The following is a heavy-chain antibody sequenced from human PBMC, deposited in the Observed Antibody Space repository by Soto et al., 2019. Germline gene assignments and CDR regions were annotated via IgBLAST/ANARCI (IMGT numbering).Heavy chain of an antibody. CDR2: STGSGGTT. D-gene: IGHD3-10*01. V-gene: IGHV3-23*01. Sequence: EVQLLESGAALVQPGGSLRLSCAASGFSFINYAMNWVRQAPGKGLTWVAASTGSGGTTHYADSVKGRFTISRDNSKNTLYLEMSSLRADDTAVYYCAKGRGFLSSVSMSDAFAVLGQGTVVTVSS. J-gene: IGHJ3*01. CDR1: GFSFINYA. CDR3: AKGRGFLSSVSMSDAFAV.